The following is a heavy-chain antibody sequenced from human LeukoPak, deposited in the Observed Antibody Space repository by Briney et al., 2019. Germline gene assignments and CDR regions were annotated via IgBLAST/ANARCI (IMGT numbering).Heavy chain of an antibody. V-gene: IGHV3-30*02. J-gene: IGHJ4*02. CDR1: GLTFSSYG. CDR2: IRYDGSNK. D-gene: IGHD5-18*01. Sequence: PGGSLRLSCAASGLTFSSYGMHWVRQAPGKGLEWVAFIRYDGSNKYYADSVKGRFTISRDNSKNTLYLQMNSLRAEDTALYYCAKDYSYGPLHGLLDYWGQGTLVTVSS. CDR3: AKDYSYGPLHGLLDY.